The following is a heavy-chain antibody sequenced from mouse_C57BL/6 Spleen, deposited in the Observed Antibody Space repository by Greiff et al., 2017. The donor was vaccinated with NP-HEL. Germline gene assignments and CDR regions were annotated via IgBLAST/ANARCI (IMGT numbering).Heavy chain of an antibody. V-gene: IGHV3-3*01. CDR1: GFSINSDCY. J-gene: IGHJ4*01. Sequence: EVQLQQSGPSLVRPSQTLSLTCTVTGFSINSDCYWIWIRQFPGNKLEYIGYTFYSGITYYNPSLESRTYITRDTSKNQFSLKLSSVTTEDTATYYCARAPGYGNYLWYAMDYWGQGTSVTVSS. CDR2: TFYSGIT. D-gene: IGHD2-1*01. CDR3: ARAPGYGNYLWYAMDY.